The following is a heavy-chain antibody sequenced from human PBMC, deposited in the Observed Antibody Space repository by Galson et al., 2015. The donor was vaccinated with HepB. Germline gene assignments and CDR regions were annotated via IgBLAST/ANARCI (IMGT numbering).Heavy chain of an antibody. Sequence: SLRLSCAPSGFTFSSYGLHWVRQAPGKGLEWVAFIRYDGSNKYYPDSVRGRFTISRDNSKNTLYLHMNSLRAEDTAMYYCAKESQPDGSGRWSSYGMDVWGRGTTVTVSS. CDR3: AKESQPDGSGRWSSYGMDV. CDR1: GFTFSSYG. D-gene: IGHD3-10*01. J-gene: IGHJ6*02. CDR2: IRYDGSNK. V-gene: IGHV3-30*02.